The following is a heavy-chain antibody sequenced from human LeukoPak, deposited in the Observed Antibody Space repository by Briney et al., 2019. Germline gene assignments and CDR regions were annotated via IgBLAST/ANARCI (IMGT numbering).Heavy chain of an antibody. Sequence: SLRLSCAASGFTFDDYAMHWVRQAPGKGLEWVSGISWNSGSIGYADSVKGRFTISRDNAKNSLYLQMNSLRAEDTAVYYRAKTGSVRGGYWGQGTLVTVSS. V-gene: IGHV3-9*01. J-gene: IGHJ4*02. D-gene: IGHD3-10*01. CDR1: GFTFDDYA. CDR2: ISWNSGSI. CDR3: AKTGSVRGGY.